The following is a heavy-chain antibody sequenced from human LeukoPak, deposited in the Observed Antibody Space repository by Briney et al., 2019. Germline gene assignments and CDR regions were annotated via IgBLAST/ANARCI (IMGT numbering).Heavy chain of an antibody. J-gene: IGHJ5*02. V-gene: IGHV3-48*01. D-gene: IGHD3-10*01. CDR1: GFTFSSYS. CDR2: ISSSSSTI. Sequence: GGSLRLSCAASGFTFSSYSMNWVRQAPGKGLEWVSYISSSSSTIYYADSVKGRFTISRDNAKNSLYLQMNSLRAEDTAVYYCARPLLYYYGSETYFWFDPWGQGTLVTVSS. CDR3: ARPLLYYYGSETYFWFDP.